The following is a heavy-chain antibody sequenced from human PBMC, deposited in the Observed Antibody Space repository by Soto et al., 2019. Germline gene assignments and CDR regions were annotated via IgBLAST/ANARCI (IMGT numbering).Heavy chain of an antibody. V-gene: IGHV4-59*03. Sequence: SETLSLTCSVSGGSISSFFKNWIRQAPGKGLEWIGCIYDSGDANYNPSLKSRVTISLDTSKNQFSLKLSSVTAADTAVYYCVSSRTAVFGDALDIWALGTMVTVSS. D-gene: IGHD3-3*01. J-gene: IGHJ3*02. CDR2: IYDSGDA. CDR1: GGSISSFF. CDR3: VSSRTAVFGDALDI.